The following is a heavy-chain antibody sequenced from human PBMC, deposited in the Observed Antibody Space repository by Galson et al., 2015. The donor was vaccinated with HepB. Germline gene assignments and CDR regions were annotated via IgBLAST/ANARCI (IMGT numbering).Heavy chain of an antibody. V-gene: IGHV1-69*04. D-gene: IGHD5-18*01. Sequence: SVKVSCKASGGTFSSYAISWVRQAPGQGLEWMGRIIPILGIANYAQKFQGRVTITADKSTSTAYMELSSLRSEDTAVYYCARDPPGRGSGYSYGYVDYWGQGTLVTVSS. CDR3: ARDPPGRGSGYSYGYVDY. J-gene: IGHJ4*02. CDR2: IIPILGIA. CDR1: GGTFSSYA.